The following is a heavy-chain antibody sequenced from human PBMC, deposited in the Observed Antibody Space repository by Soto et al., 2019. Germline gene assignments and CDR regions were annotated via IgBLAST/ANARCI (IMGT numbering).Heavy chain of an antibody. J-gene: IGHJ4*02. Sequence: QVQLVESGGGVVQPGRSLRLSCAASGFTFSSYGMHWVRQAPGKGLQWVAFISYDGGNKYCADSVKGRFTISRDDSKNTLFLQMNSLRVEDTAMYYCAKALRELSPEIYDYWGQGILVTVSS. V-gene: IGHV3-30*18. CDR1: GFTFSSYG. CDR2: ISYDGGNK. D-gene: IGHD3-16*02. CDR3: AKALRELSPEIYDY.